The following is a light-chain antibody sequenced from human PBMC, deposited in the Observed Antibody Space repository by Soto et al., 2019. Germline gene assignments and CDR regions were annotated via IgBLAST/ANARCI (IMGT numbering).Light chain of an antibody. CDR2: GVS. CDR1: QSVTSNY. V-gene: IGKV3-20*01. CDR3: QHYGTSTRYT. Sequence: EIVLTQSPGTLSLSPGERDTLSCRASQSVTSNYLAWYQQKPGQAPRLLIYGVSSRATGITDRFSGSGSGTDFTLTIIRLEFVVFAVYYCQHYGTSTRYTFAQGTK. J-gene: IGKJ2*01.